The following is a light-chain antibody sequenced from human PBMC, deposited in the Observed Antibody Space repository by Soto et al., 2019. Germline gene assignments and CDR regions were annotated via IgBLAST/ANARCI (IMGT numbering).Light chain of an antibody. J-gene: IGLJ1*01. CDR1: SSDVGAYNY. CDR3: SSYTSATTYV. Sequence: QSVLTQPASVSGSPGQSITISCTGTSSDVGAYNYDSWYQQYPGEAPKVIIYDVSHRPAGVSNRFSGSKSGNTASLTISGLQTQDEADYYCSSYTSATTYVFGTGTKLPS. CDR2: DVS. V-gene: IGLV2-14*01.